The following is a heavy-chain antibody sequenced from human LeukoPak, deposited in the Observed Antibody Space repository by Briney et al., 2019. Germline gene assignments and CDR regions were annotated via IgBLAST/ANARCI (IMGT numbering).Heavy chain of an antibody. J-gene: IGHJ3*02. CDR2: IYSSGST. V-gene: IGHV4-61*02. D-gene: IGHD3-22*01. Sequence: PSETLSLTCTVSGGSISSVSLYWNWIRQPAGKGLEWIGCIYSSGSTHYNPSLKSRVTISLDTSKNQFSLKLSSVTAADTAMFYCARSGGSDYYDSSAFDIWGQGTMVTVSS. CDR1: GGSISSVSLY. CDR3: ARSGGSDYYDSSAFDI.